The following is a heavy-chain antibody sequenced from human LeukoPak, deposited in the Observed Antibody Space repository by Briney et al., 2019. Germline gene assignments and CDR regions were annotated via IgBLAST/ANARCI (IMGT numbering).Heavy chain of an antibody. V-gene: IGHV3-21*01. CDR2: ISSSSSYI. CDR3: ASKGDYGGDLDY. D-gene: IGHD4-23*01. Sequence: GGSLRLSCAASGFTFSSYAMSWVRQAPGKGLEWVSSISSSSSYIYYADSVKGRFTISRDNAKNSLYLQMNSLRAEDTAVYYCASKGDYGGDLDYWGQGTLVTVSS. J-gene: IGHJ4*02. CDR1: GFTFSSYA.